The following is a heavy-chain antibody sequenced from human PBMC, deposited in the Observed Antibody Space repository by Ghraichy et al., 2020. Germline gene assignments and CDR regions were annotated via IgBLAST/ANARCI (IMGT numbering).Heavy chain of an antibody. CDR2: IYYNGST. CDR1: GGSISSRTYY. J-gene: IGHJ4*02. D-gene: IGHD3-10*01. CDR3: ARHVMTGSLEARD. Sequence: SETLSLTCAVSGGSISSRTYYWVWIRQSPGKGLEWLGSIYYNGSTYYNPSLKIRVTISVDASKTPFSLKLNSVTATDTAVYYCARHVMTGSLEARDWGQGTLVTVSS. V-gene: IGHV4-39*01.